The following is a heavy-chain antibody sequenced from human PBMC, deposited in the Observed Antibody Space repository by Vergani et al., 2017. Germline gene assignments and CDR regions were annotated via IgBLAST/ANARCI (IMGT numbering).Heavy chain of an antibody. CDR2: IYYSGST. J-gene: IGHJ4*02. CDR1: GGSISSSSYY. CDR3: ARGSYYYDSSGYYSFDY. V-gene: IGHV4-39*01. D-gene: IGHD3-22*01. Sequence: QLQLQESGPGLVKPSETLSLTCTVSGGSISSSSYYWGWIRQPPGKGLEWIGSIYYSGSTYYNPSLKSRVTISVDTSKNQFSLKLSSVTAADTAVYYCARGSYYYDSSGYYSFDYWGQGPLVTVSS.